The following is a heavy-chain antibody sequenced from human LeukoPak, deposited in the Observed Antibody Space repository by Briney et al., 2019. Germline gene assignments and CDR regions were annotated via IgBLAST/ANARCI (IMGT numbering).Heavy chain of an antibody. D-gene: IGHD4-11*01. J-gene: IGHJ4*02. Sequence: SETLSLTCAVYGGSFSGYYWSWIRQPPGKGLEWIGEINHSGSTNYNPSLKSRVTISVDTSKNQFSLKLSSVTAADTAVYYCARPPPDSNYEFGYWGQGTLVTVSS. V-gene: IGHV4-34*01. CDR1: GGSFSGYY. CDR3: ARPPPDSNYEFGY. CDR2: INHSGST.